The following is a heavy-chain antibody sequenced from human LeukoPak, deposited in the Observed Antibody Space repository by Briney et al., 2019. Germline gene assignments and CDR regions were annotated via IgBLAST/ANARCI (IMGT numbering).Heavy chain of an antibody. Sequence: GGSLRLSCVASGFTFWNYGFHWVRQAPGKGLEWVAVIWYDGSRKDYADSVQGRFTISRDDSKNTIYLQMYSLRAEDTAIYYCARAYYGDGAWGPGTLVSVSS. D-gene: IGHD2-21*01. CDR1: GFTFWNYG. CDR2: IWYDGSRK. CDR3: ARAYYGDGA. V-gene: IGHV3-33*01. J-gene: IGHJ5*01.